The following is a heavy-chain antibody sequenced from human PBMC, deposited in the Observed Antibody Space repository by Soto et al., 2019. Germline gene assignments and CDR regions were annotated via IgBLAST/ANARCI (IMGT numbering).Heavy chain of an antibody. CDR3: GREYFDSRGTPPGD. Sequence: QVQLVQSGAEVKKPGDSVRVSCETSGYTFTHYYIHWVRLAPGQGLEWVGVFNPGGGYGTYAQKLQGRVTMSSEQSNRTVYMDLSRLKSEDTAVYYCGREYFDSRGTPPGDWGQGTLITVSS. CDR2: FNPGGGYG. D-gene: IGHD3-22*01. V-gene: IGHV1-46*04. J-gene: IGHJ4*02. CDR1: GYTFTHYY.